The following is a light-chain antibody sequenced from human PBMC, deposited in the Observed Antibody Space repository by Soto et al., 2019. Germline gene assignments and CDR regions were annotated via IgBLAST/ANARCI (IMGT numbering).Light chain of an antibody. CDR1: QDISNS. J-gene: IGKJ2*01. CDR2: DAS. Sequence: DIQMTQSPSSLSASVGDRVTFTCQASQDISNSLNWYQQKPGKAPKLLIYDASNLEVGVPIRFRGSGSGTEFPFTIRSLQPEDFAPYYCQQSDSLPPTFGLGTRLEMK. V-gene: IGKV1-33*01. CDR3: QQSDSLPPT.